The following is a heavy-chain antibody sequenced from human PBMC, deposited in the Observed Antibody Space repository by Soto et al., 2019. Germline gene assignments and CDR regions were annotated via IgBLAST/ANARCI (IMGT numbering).Heavy chain of an antibody. V-gene: IGHV4-39*01. Sequence: SETLSLTCSVSGDSITSSSYYWGWIRQPPGKGLEWIGSIYYSGSTYYNPSLKSRVTISVDTSKSQFSLKLSSVTATDTAVYYCARHPFYGAYIYYFDSWGQGTLVTVSS. CDR3: ARHPFYGAYIYYFDS. CDR1: GDSITSSSYY. D-gene: IGHD4-17*01. CDR2: IYYSGST. J-gene: IGHJ4*02.